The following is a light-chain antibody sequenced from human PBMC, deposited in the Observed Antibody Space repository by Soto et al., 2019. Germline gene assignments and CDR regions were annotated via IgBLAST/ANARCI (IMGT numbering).Light chain of an antibody. CDR2: EVT. CDR1: SSDVGNGYDS. CDR3: SSYTSSTTLV. V-gene: IGLV2-14*01. J-gene: IGLJ2*01. Sequence: QSALTQPASVSGSPGQSITISCTGTSSDVGNGYDSVSRYQQHPGKAPKLMIYEVTNRPSGVSSRFSGSKSGNTASLTISGLQAEDEADYYCSSYTSSTTLVFGGGTKVTVL.